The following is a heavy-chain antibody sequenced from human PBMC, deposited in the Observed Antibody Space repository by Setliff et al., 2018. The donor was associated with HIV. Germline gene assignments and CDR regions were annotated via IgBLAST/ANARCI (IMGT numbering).Heavy chain of an antibody. D-gene: IGHD6-13*01. CDR1: GSTFPSYD. V-gene: IGHV1-8*01. J-gene: IGHJ6*02. CDR2: MNPNSGNT. CDR3: ASSWSRVPYYGMDV. Sequence: ASVKVSCKASGSTFPSYDINWVRQATGRGPEWMGWMNPNSGNTGYAQKFQGRVTMTRNTSISTAYMELSSLRSEDAAVYYCASSWSRVPYYGMDVWGQGTTVTVSS.